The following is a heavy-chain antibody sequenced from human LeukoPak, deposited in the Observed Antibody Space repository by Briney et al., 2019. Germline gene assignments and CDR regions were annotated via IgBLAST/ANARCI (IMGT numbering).Heavy chain of an antibody. CDR2: IFYSGTT. J-gene: IGHJ4*02. CDR1: GGSISSSSFY. Sequence: SETLSLTCTVSGGSISSSSFYWGWVRQPPGKGLEWIGSIFYSGTTYYNPSLKSRVTISVDTSKNQFFLKLHSVTAADTAVYYCARVVVTGIISPEGLHYWGQGTLVTVSS. CDR3: ARVVVTGIISPEGLHY. D-gene: IGHD3-10*01. V-gene: IGHV4-39*07.